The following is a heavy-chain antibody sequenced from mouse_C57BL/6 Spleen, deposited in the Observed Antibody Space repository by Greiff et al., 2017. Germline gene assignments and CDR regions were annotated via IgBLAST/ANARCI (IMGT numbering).Heavy chain of an antibody. CDR1: GFNIKDDY. CDR2: IDPENGDT. J-gene: IGHJ3*01. V-gene: IGHV14-4*01. Sequence: EVQVVESGAELVRPGASVTLSCTASGFNIKDDYMHWVKQRPEQGLEWIGWIDPENGDTEYASKFQGKATITADPSANAAYLQLSSLTSEDTAVYYCTTLGADWGQGTLVTVSA. CDR3: TTLGAD.